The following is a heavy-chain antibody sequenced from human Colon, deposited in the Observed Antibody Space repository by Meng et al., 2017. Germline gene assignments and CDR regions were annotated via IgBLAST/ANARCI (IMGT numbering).Heavy chain of an antibody. Sequence: QVQVVESGGGLVQPGGALRLACAASGFTFRDYYMTWSRQAPGKGLEWVSHISSSGKIIDYADSVKGRFTISRDNANNSLYLQMDSLTADDTAVYYCARDHGTGLDHWGQGALVTVSS. J-gene: IGHJ4*02. CDR3: ARDHGTGLDH. CDR1: GFTFRDYY. V-gene: IGHV3-11*01. D-gene: IGHD1-14*01. CDR2: ISSSGKII.